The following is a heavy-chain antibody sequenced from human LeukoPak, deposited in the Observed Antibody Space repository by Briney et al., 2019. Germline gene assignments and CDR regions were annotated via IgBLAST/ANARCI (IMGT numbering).Heavy chain of an antibody. J-gene: IGHJ3*01. CDR1: GFTFSSHW. D-gene: IGHD2-8*01. Sequence: GGSLRLSCAASGFTFSSHWTHWVRQAPGKGLVWVSRINSDASSTSYADSVKGRFTISRDNAKNTLYLQMNSLRAEDTAVYYCARVQGHPPNGLDVWGQGTMVTVSS. V-gene: IGHV3-74*01. CDR2: INSDASST. CDR3: ARVQGHPPNGLDV.